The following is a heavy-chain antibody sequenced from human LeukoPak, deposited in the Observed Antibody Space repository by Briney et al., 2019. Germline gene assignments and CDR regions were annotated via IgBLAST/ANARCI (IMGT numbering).Heavy chain of an antibody. CDR2: ISSNGGST. CDR1: GFTFSSYA. J-gene: IGHJ3*02. V-gene: IGHV3-64*01. D-gene: IGHD2-2*01. CDR3: ARGRVPAAVDAFDI. Sequence: GGSLRLSCAASGFTFSSYAMHWVRQAPGKGLEYVSAISSNGGSTYYANSVKGRFTISRDNSKNTLYLQMGSLRAEDMAVYYCARGRVPAAVDAFDIWGQGTMVTVSS.